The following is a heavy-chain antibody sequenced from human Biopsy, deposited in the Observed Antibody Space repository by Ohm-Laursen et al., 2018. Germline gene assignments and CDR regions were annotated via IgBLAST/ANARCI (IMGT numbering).Heavy chain of an antibody. CDR3: ARGLSSGWYGYFDV. Sequence: SLRLSCAASGFTFGHYAMHWVRQATGKGLEWISLIWYDGTNEDYADSVKGRFTISRDNSKNTLYLQINTLTLEDTAFYYCARGLSSGWYGYFDVWGRGTLVTVSP. CDR2: IWYDGTNE. D-gene: IGHD6-19*01. CDR1: GFTFGHYA. V-gene: IGHV3-33*04. J-gene: IGHJ2*01.